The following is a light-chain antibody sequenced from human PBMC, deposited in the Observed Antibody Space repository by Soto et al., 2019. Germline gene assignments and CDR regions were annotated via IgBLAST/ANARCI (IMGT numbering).Light chain of an antibody. Sequence: QSVLTQPPSASGTPGQRVTISCSGRTSNIESNTVNWYQQLPGMAPKLLIYRNNQRPSGVPDRFSGSKSGSSAALAISGRQSEDEADYYGAAWDGSLHGVVFGGGTQLTVL. V-gene: IGLV1-44*01. CDR1: TSNIESNT. J-gene: IGLJ7*01. CDR3: AAWDGSLHGVV. CDR2: RNN.